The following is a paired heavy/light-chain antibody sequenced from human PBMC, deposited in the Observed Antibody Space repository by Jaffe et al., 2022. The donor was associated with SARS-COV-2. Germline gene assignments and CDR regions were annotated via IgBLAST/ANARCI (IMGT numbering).Light chain of an antibody. V-gene: IGKV3-20*01. Sequence: EIVLTQSPGTLSLSPGERATLSCRASQSVSSSYLAWYQQKPGQAPRLLIYGASSRATDIPDRFSGSGSGTDFTLTISRLEPEDFAVYYCQQYGSSLITFGQGTRLEIK. CDR1: QSVSSSY. CDR3: QQYGSSLIT. CDR2: GAS. J-gene: IGKJ5*01.
Heavy chain of an antibody. V-gene: IGHV1-18*01. CDR1: GYTFTSYG. J-gene: IGHJ4*02. CDR3: ARWSDSSGYYPNYYFDY. D-gene: IGHD3-22*01. CDR2: ISAYNGNT. Sequence: QVQMVQSGAEVKKPGASVKVSCKASGYTFTSYGITWVRQAPGQGLEWMGWISAYNGNTNYAQKLQGRVTLTTDTSTSTAHMELRSLRSDDTAVYYCARWSDSSGYYPNYYFDYWGQGTLVTVSS.